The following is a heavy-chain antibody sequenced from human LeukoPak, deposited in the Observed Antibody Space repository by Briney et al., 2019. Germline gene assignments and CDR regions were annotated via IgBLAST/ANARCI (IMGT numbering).Heavy chain of an antibody. D-gene: IGHD5-18*01. J-gene: IGHJ6*02. CDR2: IYPGDSDT. CDR3: ARLGLVGYSYGLIIYYYYGMDV. V-gene: IGHV5-51*01. Sequence: RGESLKISCKGSGYSFTSYWIGWVRQLPGKGLEWMGIIYPGDSDTRYSPSFQGQVTISADKSISTAYLQWSSLKASDTAMYYCARLGLVGYSYGLIIYYYYGMDVWGQGTTVTVSS. CDR1: GYSFTSYW.